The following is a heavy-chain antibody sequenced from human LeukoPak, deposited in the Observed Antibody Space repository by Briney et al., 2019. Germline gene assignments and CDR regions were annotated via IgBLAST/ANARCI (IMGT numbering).Heavy chain of an antibody. CDR1: GYTFTSYG. V-gene: IGHV1-18*01. D-gene: IGHD2-2*01. CDR3: ARDRSTAAHEY. CDR2: ISGYNGNT. J-gene: IGHJ4*02. Sequence: ASVKISCKASGYTFTSYGTSWVRQAPGQGPEWMGWISGYNGNTNYAQKFQGRVTMTTDTSTSTAYMEVRGLRSDDTAIYYCARDRSTAAHEYWGQGTRVTVSS.